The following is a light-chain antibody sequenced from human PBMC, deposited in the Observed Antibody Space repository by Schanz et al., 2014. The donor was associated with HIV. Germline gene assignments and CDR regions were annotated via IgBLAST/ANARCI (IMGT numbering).Light chain of an antibody. CDR3: QQYDAYPWT. CDR2: KAS. V-gene: IGKV1-5*03. CDR1: QSISNW. J-gene: IGKJ1*01. Sequence: DIQMTQSPSTLSASVGDRVTITCRASQSISNWLAWYQQKSGKAPKPLIFKASTLQSGVPSRFSGSGSGTEFTLTISSLQPDDSATYYCQQYDAYPWTFGQGTRV.